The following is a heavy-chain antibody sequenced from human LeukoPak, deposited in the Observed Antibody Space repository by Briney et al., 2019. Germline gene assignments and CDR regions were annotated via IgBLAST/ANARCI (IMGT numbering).Heavy chain of an antibody. CDR2: INYSGTT. Sequence: SETLSLTCTVSGGSISSGDYYWSWIRQPPGKGLEWIGYINYSGTTYYNPSLKSRITISVGTSKSQFSLRLTSVTAADTAVYYCARARSCTGGKCFRSFDYWGQGTLVTVSS. CDR1: GGSISSGDYY. V-gene: IGHV4-30-4*08. CDR3: ARARSCTGGKCFRSFDY. J-gene: IGHJ4*02. D-gene: IGHD2-8*02.